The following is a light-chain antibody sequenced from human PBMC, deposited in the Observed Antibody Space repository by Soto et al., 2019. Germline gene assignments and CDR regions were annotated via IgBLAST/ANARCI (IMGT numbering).Light chain of an antibody. CDR1: SSDVGDNY. V-gene: IGLV2-8*01. CDR2: EVS. CDR3: SSYTGDDFTFV. J-gene: IGLJ1*01. Sequence: QSVLTQPPSASGSPGQSVTISCTGTSSDVGDNYVSWYQQHLGKAPKLIIFEVSKRPSGVPDRFSGSKSGNTASLIVSGLQPDDEAEYHCSSYTGDDFTFVFGTGTKLTVL.